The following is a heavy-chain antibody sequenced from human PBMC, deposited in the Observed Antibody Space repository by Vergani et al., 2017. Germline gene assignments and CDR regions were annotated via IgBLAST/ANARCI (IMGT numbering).Heavy chain of an antibody. CDR2: ISSSVSTI. CDR3: ARVPGIYTSSSYYGMDV. D-gene: IGHD1-14*01. CDR1: GFTFSDYY. V-gene: IGHV3-11*01. Sequence: QVQLVESGGGLVKPGGSLRLSCAASGFTFSDYYMRWIRQAPGKGLEWVSYISSSVSTIYYAESVKGRFTISRDNAKNSLYLQMNSLRAEDTAVYYCARVPGIYTSSSYYGMDVWGQGTTVTVSS. J-gene: IGHJ6*02.